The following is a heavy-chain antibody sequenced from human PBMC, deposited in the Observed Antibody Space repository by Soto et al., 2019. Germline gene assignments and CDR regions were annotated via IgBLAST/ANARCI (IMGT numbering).Heavy chain of an antibody. J-gene: IGHJ6*02. D-gene: IGHD3-22*01. CDR2: IYYSGST. V-gene: IGHV4-59*12. Sequence: QVQLQESGPGLVKPSETLSLTCTVSGGSISSYYWSWIRQPPGKGLEWIGYIYYSGSTNYDPSLKGRVTIPADTSTNQFSLKLSSVTAADTAVYYCGREGYDSINYYYYGMYVWGQGTTVTFS. CDR1: GGSISSYY. CDR3: GREGYDSINYYYYGMYV.